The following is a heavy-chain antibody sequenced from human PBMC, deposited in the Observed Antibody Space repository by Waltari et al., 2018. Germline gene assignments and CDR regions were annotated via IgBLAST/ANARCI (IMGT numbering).Heavy chain of an antibody. V-gene: IGHV3-21*01. CDR2: ISSSSSYI. CDR1: GFTFSSYS. Sequence: EVQLVESGGGLVKPGGSLRLSCAASGFTFSSYSMNWVRQAPGKGLEWVSSISSSSSYIYYADSVKGRFTISRDNAKNSLYLQMNSLRAEDTAVYYCARGPATADASDIWGQGTMVTVSS. CDR3: ARGPATADASDI. J-gene: IGHJ3*02. D-gene: IGHD2-15*01.